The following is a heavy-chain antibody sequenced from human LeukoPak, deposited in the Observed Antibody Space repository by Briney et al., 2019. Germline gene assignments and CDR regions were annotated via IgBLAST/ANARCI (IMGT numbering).Heavy chain of an antibody. CDR3: ARAPDAGYYYYYYYMDV. D-gene: IGHD2-2*01. J-gene: IGHJ6*03. CDR1: GYTFTSYA. CDR2: INTNTGNP. V-gene: IGHV7-4-1*02. Sequence: ASVKVSCKASGYTFTSYAMNWVRQAPGQGLEWMGWINTNTGNPTYAQGFTGRFVFSLDTSVSTAYLQISSLKAEDTAVYYCARAPDAGYYYYYYYMDVWGKGTTVTVSS.